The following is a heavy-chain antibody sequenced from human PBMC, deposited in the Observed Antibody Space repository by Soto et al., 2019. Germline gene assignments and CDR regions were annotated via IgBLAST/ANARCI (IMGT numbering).Heavy chain of an antibody. Sequence: VGSMRLACAASGFTFRNFAMYWVRQAPGKGLEWVTVISYDGSHKYYADSVKGRFTISRDNSKNTLYLQMNNLRAEDSAVYFCARDYSYQRAMDVCGQGTTVTVSS. CDR1: GFTFRNFA. CDR2: ISYDGSHK. CDR3: ARDYSYQRAMDV. D-gene: IGHD2-15*01. J-gene: IGHJ6*02. V-gene: IGHV3-30-3*01.